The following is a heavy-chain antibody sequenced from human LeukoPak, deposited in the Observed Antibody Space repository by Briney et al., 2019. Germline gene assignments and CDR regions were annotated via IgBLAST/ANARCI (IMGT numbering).Heavy chain of an antibody. V-gene: IGHV4-4*09. CDR1: GGSISSYY. CDR2: IYTSGST. Sequence: SETLSLTCTVSGGSISSYYWSWIRQPPGKGLEWIGYIYTSGSTNYNPSLKSRVTISVDTSKNQFSLKLSSVTAADTAVYYCARQAIGSSHLDYWGQGTLVNVSS. D-gene: IGHD6-6*01. CDR3: ARQAIGSSHLDY. J-gene: IGHJ4*02.